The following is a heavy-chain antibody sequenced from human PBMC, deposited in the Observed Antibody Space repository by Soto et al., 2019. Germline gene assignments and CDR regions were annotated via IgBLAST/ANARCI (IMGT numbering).Heavy chain of an antibody. V-gene: IGHV1-8*01. CDR2: MNPNSGNT. J-gene: IGHJ5*02. Sequence: QVQLVQSGAEVKKPGASVKVSCKASGYTFTSSDINWARQATGQGLEWLGWMNPNSGNTGYAQKFQGRITLTSSTSINTAYLELSSLSSDYSAVYYCARGASPLGQGTLVTVSS. CDR3: ARGASP. CDR1: GYTFTSSD.